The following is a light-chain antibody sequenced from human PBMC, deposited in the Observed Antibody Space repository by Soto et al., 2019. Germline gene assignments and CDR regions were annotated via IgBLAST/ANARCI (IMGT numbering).Light chain of an antibody. CDR1: QTIRRW. CDR3: QQYNSYPWT. V-gene: IGKV1-5*03. J-gene: IGKJ1*01. CDR2: KAS. Sequence: PMPQSYSNLSGFVGDRGTMXCRASQTIRRWLVWYQQKPGKAPKLLIYKASTLKRGGPSRFSGSGSGTEFTRTISSLQPDDFATYYGQQYNSYPWTFGQGTKVDIK.